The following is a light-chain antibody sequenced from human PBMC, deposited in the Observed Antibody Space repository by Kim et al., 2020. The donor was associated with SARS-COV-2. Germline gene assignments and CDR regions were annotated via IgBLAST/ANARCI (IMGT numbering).Light chain of an antibody. V-gene: IGKV1-33*01. CDR3: QQYDNLPIT. J-gene: IGKJ5*01. CDR2: ESS. Sequence: VSVGDTVTITCQASHDITIFLNWYQQFPGKAPKLLIYESSGLETGVPSRFSGSGSGTNFSFTISSLQPEDIATYYCQQYDNLPITFGQGTRLEI. CDR1: HDITIF.